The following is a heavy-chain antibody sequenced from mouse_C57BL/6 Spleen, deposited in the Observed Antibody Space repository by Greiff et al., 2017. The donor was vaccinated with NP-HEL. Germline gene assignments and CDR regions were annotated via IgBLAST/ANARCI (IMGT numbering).Heavy chain of an antibody. CDR3: AREDYYYGSDWYFDV. V-gene: IGHV5-17*01. CDR2: ISSGSSTI. Sequence: EVQLVESGGGLVKPGGSLKLSCAASGFTFSDYGMHWVRQAPGKGLEWVAYISSGSSTIYYADTVKGRFTISRDNAKNTLFLQMTSLRSEDTAMYYCAREDYYYGSDWYFDVWGTGTTVTVSS. J-gene: IGHJ1*03. D-gene: IGHD1-1*01. CDR1: GFTFSDYG.